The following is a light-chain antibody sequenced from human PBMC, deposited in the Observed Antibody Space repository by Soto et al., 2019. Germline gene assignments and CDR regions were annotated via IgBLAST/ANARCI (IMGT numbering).Light chain of an antibody. CDR2: AIS. Sequence: QSALTQPASVSGYPGQSITISCTGTSSDVGSYNYVSWYQQHPGKAPKLMIYAISDRPSGTSSRFSGSKSGNTASLTISGVDTEDEDYYCGSSYRRSTPLFGTGTKVTVL. J-gene: IGLJ1*01. V-gene: IGLV2-14*01. CDR1: SSDVGSYNY. CDR3: SSYRRSTPL.